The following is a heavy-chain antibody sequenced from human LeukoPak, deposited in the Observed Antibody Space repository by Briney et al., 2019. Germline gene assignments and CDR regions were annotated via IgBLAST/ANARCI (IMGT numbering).Heavy chain of an antibody. V-gene: IGHV4-59*01. CDR1: GGSISSYY. D-gene: IGHD5-24*01. Sequence: PSQTLSLTCTVSGGSISSYYWSWIRQPPGKGLEWIGYIYYSGSTNYNPSLKSRVTISVDTSKNQFSLKLSSVTAADTVVYYCASSGRDGYNEGSDAFDIWGQGTMVTVSS. CDR2: IYYSGST. CDR3: ASSGRDGYNEGSDAFDI. J-gene: IGHJ3*02.